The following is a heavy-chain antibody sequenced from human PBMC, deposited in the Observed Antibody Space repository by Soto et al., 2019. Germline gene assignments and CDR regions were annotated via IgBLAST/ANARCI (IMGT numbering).Heavy chain of an antibody. J-gene: IGHJ5*02. Sequence: PSETLSLTCTVSGGSISSSSYYWGWIRQPPGKGLEWIGSIYYSGSTYYNPSLKSRVTISVDTSKNQFSLKLSSVTAADTAVYYCARHGSITMVRGVIYWFDPWGQGTLVTVSS. CDR2: IYYSGST. D-gene: IGHD3-10*01. V-gene: IGHV4-39*01. CDR3: ARHGSITMVRGVIYWFDP. CDR1: GGSISSSSYY.